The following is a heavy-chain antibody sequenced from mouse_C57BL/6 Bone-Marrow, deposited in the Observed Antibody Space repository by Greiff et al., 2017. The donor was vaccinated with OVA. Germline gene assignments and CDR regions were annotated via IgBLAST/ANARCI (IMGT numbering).Heavy chain of an antibody. J-gene: IGHJ4*01. CDR2: IDPETGGT. Sequence: VQLVESGAELVRPGASVTLSCKASGYTFTDYEMHWVKQTPVHGLEWIGAIDPETGGTAYNQKFKGKAILTADKSSSTAYMELRSLTSEDSAVYYCTRGYNNYYSMDYWGQGTSVTVSS. D-gene: IGHD2-5*01. CDR3: TRGYNNYYSMDY. CDR1: GYTFTDYE. V-gene: IGHV1-15*01.